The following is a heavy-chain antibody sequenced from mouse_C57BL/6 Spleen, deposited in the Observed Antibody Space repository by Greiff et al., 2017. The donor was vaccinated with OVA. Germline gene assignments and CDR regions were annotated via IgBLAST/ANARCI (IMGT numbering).Heavy chain of an antibody. D-gene: IGHD2-1*01. J-gene: IGHJ2*01. Sequence: QVHVKQSGAELVRPGTSVKVSCKASGYAFTNYLIEWVKQRPGQGLEWIGVINPGSGGTNYNEKFKGKATLTADKSSSTAYMQLSSLTSEDSAVYFCARWGEVTSYFDYWGQGTTLTVSS. CDR2: INPGSGGT. CDR3: ARWGEVTSYFDY. V-gene: IGHV1-54*01. CDR1: GYAFTNYL.